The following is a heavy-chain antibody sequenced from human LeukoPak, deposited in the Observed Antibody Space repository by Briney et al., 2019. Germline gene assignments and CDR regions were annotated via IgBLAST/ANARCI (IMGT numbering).Heavy chain of an antibody. CDR3: AREGGGYGSGSYLDY. J-gene: IGHJ4*02. D-gene: IGHD3-10*01. CDR2: INGDGRNI. V-gene: IGHV3-74*01. CDR1: GFTFSSYW. Sequence: GGSLRLSCVASGFTFSSYWMHWVRQDPRKGLVWVSRINGDGRNINYADSVRGRFTISRDNAKNTLYLQMNSLRAEDTAVYYCAREGGGYGSGSYLDYWGQGTLVTVSS.